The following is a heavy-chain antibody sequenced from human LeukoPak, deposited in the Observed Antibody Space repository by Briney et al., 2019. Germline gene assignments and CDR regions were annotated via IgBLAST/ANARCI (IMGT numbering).Heavy chain of an antibody. V-gene: IGHV3-7*01. CDR1: GFSFSGSW. CDR3: ARDPLNGALDI. CDR2: MNPDGSTI. J-gene: IGHJ3*02. Sequence: GGSLRLSCTASGFSFSGSWMCWVRQLPGKGLEWLADMNPDGSTIVYVDSVKGRFTISRNNAKNSVYLQMDGLRAEDTAVYYCARDPLNGALDIWGQGTLVTVSS.